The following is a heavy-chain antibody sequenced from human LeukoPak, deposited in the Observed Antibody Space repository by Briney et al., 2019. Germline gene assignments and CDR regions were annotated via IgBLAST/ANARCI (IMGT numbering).Heavy chain of an antibody. V-gene: IGHV4-39*01. CDR2: IYYSGST. Sequence: SSETLSLTCTVSGGSISSSSYYWGWIRQPPGKGLEWIGSIYYSGSTYYNPSLKSRVTISVDTSKNQFSLKLSSVTAADTAVYYRARQDIVLVVAADFDYWGQGTLVTVSS. J-gene: IGHJ4*02. CDR1: GGSISSSSYY. CDR3: ARQDIVLVVAADFDY. D-gene: IGHD2-15*01.